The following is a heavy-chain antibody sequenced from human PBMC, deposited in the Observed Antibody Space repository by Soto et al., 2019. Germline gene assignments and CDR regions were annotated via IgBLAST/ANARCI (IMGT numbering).Heavy chain of an antibody. J-gene: IGHJ6*02. CDR1: GASITSTSYH. D-gene: IGHD1-26*01. Sequence: SETLSLTCTVSGASITSTSYHWGWIRQPPGKGLEWIGNFYYSGSTYYNPSPRSRVTISVDASKNQFSVKVSSVTATDTAVYYCARSVGDYYYGMDVWGQGTTVT. CDR2: FYYSGST. CDR3: ARSVGDYYYGMDV. V-gene: IGHV4-39*01.